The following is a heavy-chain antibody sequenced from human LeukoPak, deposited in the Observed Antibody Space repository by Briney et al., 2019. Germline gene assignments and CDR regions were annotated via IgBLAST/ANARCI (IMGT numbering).Heavy chain of an antibody. J-gene: IGHJ4*02. CDR3: AKDRAQKQWLVLYYFDY. CDR1: GFTVSSNY. V-gene: IGHV3-53*01. Sequence: PGGSLRLSCAASGFTVSSNYMSWVRQAPGKGLEWVSVIYSGGSTYYADSVKGRFTISRDNSKNTLYLQMNSLRAEDTAVYYCAKDRAQKQWLVLYYFDYWGQGTLVTVSS. CDR2: IYSGGST. D-gene: IGHD6-19*01.